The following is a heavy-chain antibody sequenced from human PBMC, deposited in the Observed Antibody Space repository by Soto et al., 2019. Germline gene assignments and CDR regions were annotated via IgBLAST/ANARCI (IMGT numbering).Heavy chain of an antibody. D-gene: IGHD5-12*01. CDR2: ISHLENT. CDR1: GASISYGGFS. CDR3: VRGGGYDPFDY. J-gene: IGHJ4*02. V-gene: IGHV4-30-2*06. Sequence: SETLSLTCTVSGASISYGGFSWIWIRQSPGKGLEWIGYISHLENTYFHPSFKSRLTMSIGRSRNQFSLNLSSVTAADRAVYYCVRGGGYDPFDYWGQGVLVTVSS.